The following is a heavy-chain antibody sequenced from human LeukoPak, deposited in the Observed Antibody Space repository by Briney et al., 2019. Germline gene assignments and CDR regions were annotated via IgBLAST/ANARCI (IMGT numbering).Heavy chain of an antibody. D-gene: IGHD1-20*01. CDR2: ISSSSSTI. V-gene: IGHV3-48*02. Sequence: GGSLRLSCAASGFTFSSYSMNWVRQAPGKGLEWVSYISSSSSTIYYADSVKGRFTISRDNAKNSLYLQMNSLGDEDTAVYYCASNRHNWNRASGYWGQGTLVTVSS. CDR1: GFTFSSYS. CDR3: ASNRHNWNRASGY. J-gene: IGHJ4*02.